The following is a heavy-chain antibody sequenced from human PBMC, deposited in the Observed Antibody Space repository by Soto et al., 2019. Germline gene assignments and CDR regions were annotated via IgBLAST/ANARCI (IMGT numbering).Heavy chain of an antibody. J-gene: IGHJ6*01. V-gene: IGHV1-24*01. CDR1: GYTLTELS. Sequence: ASVNVSCKVSGYTLTELSMHWVRQAPGKGLEWMGGFDPEDGETIYAQKFQGRVTMAEDTSTDTAYMELSSLRSEDTAVYYCARLTGVGYCSSTSCPAGYYGMDVWGQGTTVTVSS. D-gene: IGHD2-2*03. CDR2: FDPEDGET. CDR3: ARLTGVGYCSSTSCPAGYYGMDV.